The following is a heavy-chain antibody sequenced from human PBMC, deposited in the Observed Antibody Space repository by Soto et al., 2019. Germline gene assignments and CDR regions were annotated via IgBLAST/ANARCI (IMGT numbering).Heavy chain of an antibody. CDR2: INHSGST. V-gene: IGHV4-34*01. CDR3: ARDKITGLFDY. D-gene: IGHD2-8*02. CDR1: GGSFSGYY. J-gene: IGHJ4*02. Sequence: QVQLQQWGAGLLKLSETLSLTCAVYGGSFSGYYWTWIRQPPGTGLEWIGEINHSGSTNYNSSLKSRVTISVDTSKNQFSLNLTSVTAADTAVYYCARDKITGLFDYWGQGTLVTVSS.